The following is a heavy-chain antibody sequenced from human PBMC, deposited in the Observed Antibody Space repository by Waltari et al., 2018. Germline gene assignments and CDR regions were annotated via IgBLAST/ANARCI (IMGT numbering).Heavy chain of an antibody. CDR3: AKGSRGYTNYFFDY. CDR2: INYNSASI. J-gene: IGHJ4*02. V-gene: IGHV3-9*01. D-gene: IGHD3-16*02. CDR1: GFTFADYA. Sequence: EVQLVESGGGLVQPGRSLRLSCVGSGFTFADYAMHWVRQPPGKGLEWVSGINYNSASIGYGESVKGRFIISRDNARNSLYLQMNSLTTEDTAVYYCAKGSRGYTNYFFDYWGQGALVTVSS.